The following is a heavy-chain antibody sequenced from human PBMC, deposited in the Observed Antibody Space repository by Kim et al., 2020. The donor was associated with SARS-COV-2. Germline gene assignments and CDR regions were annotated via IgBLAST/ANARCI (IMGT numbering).Heavy chain of an antibody. Sequence: SETLSLTCTVSGGSISSYYWSWIRQPPGKGLEWIGYIYYSGSTTYNPSLKSRVTISVDTSKNHFSLRLRSLAAADTAVYYCARDKGYFGSGSRRGFMDVWGKGTTVTVSS. V-gene: IGHV4-59*01. D-gene: IGHD3-10*01. CDR2: IYYSGST. CDR1: GGSISSYY. J-gene: IGHJ6*03. CDR3: ARDKGYFGSGSRRGFMDV.